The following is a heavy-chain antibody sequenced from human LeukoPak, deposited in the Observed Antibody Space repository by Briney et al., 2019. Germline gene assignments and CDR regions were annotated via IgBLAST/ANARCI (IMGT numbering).Heavy chain of an antibody. CDR3: ARRYYYDSSGYYP. V-gene: IGHV1-46*01. CDR1: GYTFTSYY. J-gene: IGHJ5*02. D-gene: IGHD3-22*01. CDR2: INPSGGST. Sequence: ASVKVSCKASGYTFTSYYMHWVRQAPGQGLEWMGIINPSGGSTNYAQKFQGRVTITADKSTSTAYMELSSLRSEDTAVYYCARRYYYDSSGYYPWGQGTPVTVSS.